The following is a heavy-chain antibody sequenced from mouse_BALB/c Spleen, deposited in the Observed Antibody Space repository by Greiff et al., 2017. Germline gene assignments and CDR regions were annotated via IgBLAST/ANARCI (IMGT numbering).Heavy chain of an antibody. V-gene: IGHV1-82*01. J-gene: IGHJ2*01. CDR3: ARWIDY. CDR1: GYAFSSSW. Sequence: VQLQQSGPELVKPGASVKISCKASGYAFSSSWMNWVKQRPGQGLEWIGRIYPGDGDTNYNGKFKGKATLTADKSSSTAYMQLSSLTSVDSAVYFCARWIDYWGQGTTLTVSS. CDR2: IYPGDGDT.